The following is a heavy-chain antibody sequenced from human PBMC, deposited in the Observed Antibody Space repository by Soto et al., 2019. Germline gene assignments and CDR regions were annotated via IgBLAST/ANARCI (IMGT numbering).Heavy chain of an antibody. CDR2: ISSSGSTI. V-gene: IGHV3-11*01. CDR1: GFTFSDYY. D-gene: IGHD5-18*01. CDR3: ATEGYSYVDADYYYYMDV. J-gene: IGHJ6*03. Sequence: QVQLVESGGGLVKPGGSLRLSCAASGFTFSDYYMSWIRQAPGKGLEWVSYISSSGSTIYYADSVKGRFPISRDNAKNSLYLQMNSLRAEDTAVYYCATEGYSYVDADYYYYMDVWGKGTTVTVSS.